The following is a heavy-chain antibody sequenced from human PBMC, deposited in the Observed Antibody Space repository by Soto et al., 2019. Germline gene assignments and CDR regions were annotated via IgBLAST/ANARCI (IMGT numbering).Heavy chain of an antibody. V-gene: IGHV3-7*01. CDR1: GFTFSNYW. CDR2: KKQEGSEK. D-gene: IGHD3-10*02. J-gene: IGHJ6*03. CDR3: ARDQGAYYVWIRKGYFYYTDV. Sequence: EVQLVESGGGLVQPGGSLRLSCAASGFTFSNYWMSWVRQAPGKGLEWVASKKQEGSEKDYVDSVRGRVTISRDDAKKSLYLQMNSLSAEYTAVYYCARDQGAYYVWIRKGYFYYTDVWGKGTTVTVSS.